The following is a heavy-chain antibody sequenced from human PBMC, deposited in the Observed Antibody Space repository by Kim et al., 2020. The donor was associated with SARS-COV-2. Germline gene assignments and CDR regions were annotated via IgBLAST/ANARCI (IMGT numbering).Heavy chain of an antibody. CDR2: ISGSGDDT. J-gene: IGHJ6*02. D-gene: IGHD5-12*01. CDR3: AKDGKRGYDALNWFAPWGQVTLINVTSVLPYGLDV. CDR1: GFTFSNYA. Sequence: GGSLRLSCAASGFTFSNYAMSWVRQAPGKGLEWVSGISGSGDDTIYADSVKGRFTISRDNSKNTMHLQMNSLRGEDTAVYYCAKDGKRGYDALNWFAPWGQVTLINVTSVLPYGLDVWGQGTTVTVPS. V-gene: IGHV3-23*01.